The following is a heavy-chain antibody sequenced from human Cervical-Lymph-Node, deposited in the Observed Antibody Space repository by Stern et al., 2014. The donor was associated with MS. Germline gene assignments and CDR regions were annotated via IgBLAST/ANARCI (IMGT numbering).Heavy chain of an antibody. Sequence: EVQLVESGGDLVQPGGSLRLSCAASGFIFSNYWMQWVRQAPGKGLVWVSHMNSDGSSTTYADSVKGRFTTSRDNAKNTLYLQMDDLRAEDTAVYFCVRDNYGTDYWGQGTLVTVSS. CDR1: GFIFSNYW. D-gene: IGHD3-16*01. J-gene: IGHJ4*02. CDR3: VRDNYGTDY. CDR2: MNSDGSST. V-gene: IGHV3-74*03.